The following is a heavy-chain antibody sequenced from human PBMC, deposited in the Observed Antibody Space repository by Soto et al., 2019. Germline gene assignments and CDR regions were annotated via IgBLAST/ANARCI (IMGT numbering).Heavy chain of an antibody. CDR2: IWYDGSIK. CDR1: GFTFGIYG. J-gene: IGHJ4*02. V-gene: IGHV3-33*01. D-gene: IGHD1-26*01. CDR3: TRDDIGLGIDY. Sequence: GGSLRLSCAASGFTFGIYGMHWVRQAPGKGLEWVAVIWYDGSIKYHADSVKGRFTISRDNAKNTLYLQMNSLRAEDTAVYYCTRDDIGLGIDYWGQGTLVTVSS.